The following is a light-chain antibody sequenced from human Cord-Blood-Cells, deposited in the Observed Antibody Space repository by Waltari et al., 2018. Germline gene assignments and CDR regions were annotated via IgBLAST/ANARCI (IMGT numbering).Light chain of an antibody. CDR3: QQYGSSRT. CDR2: GAS. Sequence: ESVLTQSPGTLSLSPGERATLSCRASQSVSSSYLAWYQQKPGQAPRLLIYGASSRATGIPDRFSGSGYGTDFTLTISRLEPEDFAVYYCQQYGSSRTFGQGTKVEIK. CDR1: QSVSSSY. J-gene: IGKJ1*01. V-gene: IGKV3-20*01.